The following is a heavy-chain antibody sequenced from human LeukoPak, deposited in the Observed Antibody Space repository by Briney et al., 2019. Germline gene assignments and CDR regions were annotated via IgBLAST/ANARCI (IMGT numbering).Heavy chain of an antibody. CDR3: ANGQLLLNWFDP. CDR1: GFTSSSYG. CDR2: ISGSGGST. D-gene: IGHD2-15*01. V-gene: IGHV3-23*01. J-gene: IGHJ5*02. Sequence: GGSLRLSCAASGFTSSSYGMSWVRQAPGKGLEWVSAISGSGGSTYYADSVKGRFTISRDNSKNTLYLQMYSLRAEDTAVYYCANGQLLLNWFDPWGQGTLVTVSS.